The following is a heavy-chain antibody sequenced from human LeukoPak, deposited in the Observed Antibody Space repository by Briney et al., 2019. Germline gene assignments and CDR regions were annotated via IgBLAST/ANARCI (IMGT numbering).Heavy chain of an antibody. V-gene: IGHV3-9*01. Sequence: GGSLRLSCAASGFTFDDYAMHWVRQAPGKGLEWVSSISWKTYMVAYADSVRGRFTIFRDNAKDSVYLQMNSLRAEDSATYYCVREGLYFFDFWGQGTLVTVSS. CDR1: GFTFDDYA. J-gene: IGHJ4*01. CDR2: ISWKTYMV. CDR3: VREGLYFFDF.